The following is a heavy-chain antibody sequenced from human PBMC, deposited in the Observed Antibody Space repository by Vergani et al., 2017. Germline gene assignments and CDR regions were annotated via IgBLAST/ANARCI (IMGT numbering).Heavy chain of an antibody. CDR3: AKDRSWGGGISSWFDP. CDR1: GFTFSSAW. Sequence: EVQPVESGGGLVKPGGSLRLSCTTSGFTFSSAWMSWVRQAPGKGLEWVARIRPKTDGETTDYAAPVKGRFTISRDDSKNTLYLQMNSLRAEDTAVYYCAKDRSWGGGISSWFDPWGQGTLVTVSS. CDR2: IRPKTDGETT. V-gene: IGHV3-15*01. J-gene: IGHJ5*02. D-gene: IGHD1-26*01.